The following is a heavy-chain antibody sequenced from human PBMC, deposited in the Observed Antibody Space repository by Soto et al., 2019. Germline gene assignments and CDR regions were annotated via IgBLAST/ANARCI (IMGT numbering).Heavy chain of an antibody. V-gene: IGHV4-59*08. CDR3: ARQPPDCSGGGCYWYYFDY. CDR2: IYYSGRT. Sequence: QVQLQESGPGLVKPSETLSLTCTVSGGSISNDYWSWIRQPPGKGLEWIGYIYYSGRTNYNPSLKRRVTISVDTSKNQFSLRLSSVTAADTAVYYCARQPPDCSGGGCYWYYFDYWGQGTPVTVSS. CDR1: GGSISNDY. D-gene: IGHD2-15*01. J-gene: IGHJ4*02.